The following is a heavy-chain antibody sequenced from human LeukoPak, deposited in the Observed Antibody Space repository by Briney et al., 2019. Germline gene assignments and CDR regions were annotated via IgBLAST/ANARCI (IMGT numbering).Heavy chain of an antibody. CDR2: ISGSGSSI. Sequence: GGSLRLSCAASGFTFSDYYMSWIRQAPGKGLEWVSYISGSGSSIYYADSVKGRFTISRDNAKNSLYLQMNSLRAEDTAVYYCARRKYSGYDAWVQYYYYYYGMDVWGQGTTVTVSS. CDR1: GFTFSDYY. D-gene: IGHD5-12*01. J-gene: IGHJ6*02. CDR3: ARRKYSGYDAWVQYYYYYYGMDV. V-gene: IGHV3-11*01.